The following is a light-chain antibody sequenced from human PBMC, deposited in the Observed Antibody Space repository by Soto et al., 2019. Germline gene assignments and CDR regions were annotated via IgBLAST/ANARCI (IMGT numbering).Light chain of an antibody. CDR2: GAS. Sequence: SPNTLCFSTCYRATLSFRASQSVSSNLAWYQQKPGQAPRLLIYGASTRAAGIPARFSGSGSGTEFTLTICCLQSEDFTVYCCQHSNKRIIRFGQRTKV. V-gene: IGKV3-15*01. CDR1: QSVSSN. CDR3: QHSNKRIIR. J-gene: IGKJ1*01.